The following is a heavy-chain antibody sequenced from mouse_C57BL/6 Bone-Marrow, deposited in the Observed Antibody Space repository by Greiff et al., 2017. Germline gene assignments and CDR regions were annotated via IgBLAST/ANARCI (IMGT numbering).Heavy chain of an antibody. CDR1: GYTFSRYW. D-gene: IGHD1-1*01. CDR3: ARWYYGSSSGWFAY. CDR2: IHPNSGST. Sequence: VQLQQPGAELVKPGASVKLSCKASGYTFSRYWMHWVKQRPGQGLAWIGMIHPNSGSTNYNEKFKSKATLTVDKSSSTAYMQLSSLTAEVSAVYYCARWYYGSSSGWFAYWGQVTLVT. J-gene: IGHJ3*01. V-gene: IGHV1-64*01.